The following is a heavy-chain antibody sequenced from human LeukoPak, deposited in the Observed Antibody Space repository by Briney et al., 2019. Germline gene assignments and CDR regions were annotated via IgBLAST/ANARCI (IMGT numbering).Heavy chain of an antibody. CDR2: INHSGST. CDR3: ARVKYYDFWSGYYYFDY. J-gene: IGHJ4*02. D-gene: IGHD3-3*01. CDR1: GGSFSGYY. Sequence: SETLSLTCAVYGGSFSGYYWSWIRQPPGKGLESIGEINHSGSTNYNPSLKSRVTISVDTSKSQFSLKLSSVTAADTAVYYCARVKYYDFWSGYYYFDYWGQGTLVTVSS. V-gene: IGHV4-34*01.